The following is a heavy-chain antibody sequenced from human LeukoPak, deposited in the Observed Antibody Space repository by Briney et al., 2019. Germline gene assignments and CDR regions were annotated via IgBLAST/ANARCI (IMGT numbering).Heavy chain of an antibody. Sequence: SATLSLTCTVSGASISTYFWSWIRQPAGKRMEWIGRAYASATTYYNPSLRSRVTLSIDTSKNQSSLSLISVTAADTAVYYCAKTHCGGGSCDKFDSWGQGILVTVSS. CDR3: AKTHCGGGSCDKFDS. J-gene: IGHJ5*01. D-gene: IGHD2-21*01. CDR2: AYASATT. CDR1: GASISTYF. V-gene: IGHV4-4*07.